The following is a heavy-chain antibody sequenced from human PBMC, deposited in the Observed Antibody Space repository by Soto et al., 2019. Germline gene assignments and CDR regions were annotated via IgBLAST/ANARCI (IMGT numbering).Heavy chain of an antibody. CDR3: ARPLHRYDGPDY. CDR1: GFTVTTTH. J-gene: IGHJ4*02. V-gene: IGHV3-53*01. Sequence: TGGSLRLSCAASGFTVTTTHMGWVRQAPGKGLEWVSVVYSSGTIYYIDSVKGRFTMSRDTSKSTVYLQMNSLRAEDTAVYYCARPLHRYDGPDYWGQGILVTVSS. CDR2: VYSSGTI. D-gene: IGHD2-2*01.